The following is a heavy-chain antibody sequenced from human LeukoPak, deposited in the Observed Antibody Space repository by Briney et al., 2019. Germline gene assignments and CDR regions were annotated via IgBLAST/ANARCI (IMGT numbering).Heavy chain of an antibody. CDR1: GGSISSGGYY. J-gene: IGHJ4*02. Sequence: SETLSLTCTVSGGSISSGGYYWSWIRQHPGKGLEWIGYIYYSGSTYYNPSLKSRVTISVDTSKNQFSLKLSSVTAADTAVYYCPKRSYDILTGYYNVDYWSQGTLVTVSS. CDR3: PKRSYDILTGYYNVDY. CDR2: IYYSGST. D-gene: IGHD3-9*01. V-gene: IGHV4-31*08.